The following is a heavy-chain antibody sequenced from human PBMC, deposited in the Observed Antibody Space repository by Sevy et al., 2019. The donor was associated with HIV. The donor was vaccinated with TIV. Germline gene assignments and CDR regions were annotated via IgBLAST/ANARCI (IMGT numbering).Heavy chain of an antibody. CDR3: AKIAGELGIDYYYMGV. CDR2: ISGCGGST. J-gene: IGHJ6*03. Sequence: GGSLRLSCAASGFTFSSYAMSWVRQAPGKGLEWVSAISGCGGSTSYADSVKGLFTISRDNSKNTLYLQMNSLRAEHTAVYYCAKIAGELGIDYYYMGVWGKGTTVAVSS. D-gene: IGHD1-26*01. V-gene: IGHV3-23*01. CDR1: GFTFSSYA.